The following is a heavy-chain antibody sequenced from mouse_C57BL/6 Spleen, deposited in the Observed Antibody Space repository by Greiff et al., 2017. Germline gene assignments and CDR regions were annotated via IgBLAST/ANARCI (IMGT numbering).Heavy chain of an antibody. D-gene: IGHD1-1*01. CDR2: IDPSDSET. CDR3: AIYYYGYYTMDY. J-gene: IGHJ4*01. Sequence: VQLVESGAELVRPGSSVKLSCKASGYTFTSYWMHWVKQRPIQGLEWIGNIDPSDSETHYNQKFKDKATLTVDKSSSTAYMQLSSLTSEDSAVYYCAIYYYGYYTMDYWGQGTSVTVSS. V-gene: IGHV1-52*01. CDR1: GYTFTSYW.